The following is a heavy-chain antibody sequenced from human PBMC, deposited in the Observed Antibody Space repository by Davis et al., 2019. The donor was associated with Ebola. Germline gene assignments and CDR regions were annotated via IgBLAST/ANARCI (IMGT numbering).Heavy chain of an antibody. D-gene: IGHD2-8*01. CDR1: GYTFTSYG. CDR2: ISAYNGNT. CDR3: ARVWDCTNGVCYYYYGMDV. J-gene: IGHJ6*02. V-gene: IGHV1-18*01. Sequence: AASVKVFCKASGYTFTSYGISWVRQAPGQGLEWMGWISAYNGNTNYAQKLQGRVTMTTDTSTSTAYMELRSLRSDDTAVYYCARVWDCTNGVCYYYYGMDVWGQGTAVTVSS.